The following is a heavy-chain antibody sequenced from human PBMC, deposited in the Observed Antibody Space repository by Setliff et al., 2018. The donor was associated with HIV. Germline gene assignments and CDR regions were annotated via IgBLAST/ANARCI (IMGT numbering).Heavy chain of an antibody. J-gene: IGHJ4*01. V-gene: IGHV3-49*04. Sequence: PGGSLRLSCTTSGFTFADYAMTWVRQAPGKGLEWVSFITTKAYGGTKEYAASVKGRFTISRDDSKSIAYLQMNSLKTEDTAVYYCTRPLVGAADFDYWGHGTLVTVSS. CDR1: GFTFADYA. CDR3: TRPLVGAADFDY. D-gene: IGHD1-26*01. CDR2: ITTKAYGGTK.